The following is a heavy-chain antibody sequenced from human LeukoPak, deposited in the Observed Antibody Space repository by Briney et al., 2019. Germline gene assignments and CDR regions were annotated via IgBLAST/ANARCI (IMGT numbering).Heavy chain of an antibody. CDR3: ASRERWLTGAFDI. J-gene: IGHJ3*02. V-gene: IGHV1-24*01. CDR2: FDPEDGET. Sequence: ASVKVSCKVSGYTLTELSMHWVRQAPGKGLEWMGGFDPEDGETIYAQKFQGRVTMTEDTSTDTAYMELSSLRSEDTAVYHCASRERWLTGAFDIWGQGTMVTVSS. D-gene: IGHD6-19*01. CDR1: GYTLTELS.